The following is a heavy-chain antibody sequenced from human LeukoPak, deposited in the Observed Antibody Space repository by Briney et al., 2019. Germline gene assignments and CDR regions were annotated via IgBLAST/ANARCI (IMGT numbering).Heavy chain of an antibody. CDR2: IYTSGST. CDR3: ARDGHYDFWSGYYGGWFDP. CDR1: GGSISSYY. V-gene: IGHV4-4*07. Sequence: SETLSLTCTVSGGSISSYYWSWSRQPAGKGLEWIGRIYTSGSTNYNPSLKSRVTMSVDTSKNQFSLQLSSVTAADTAVYYCARDGHYDFWSGYYGGWFDPWGQGTLVTVSS. J-gene: IGHJ5*02. D-gene: IGHD3-3*01.